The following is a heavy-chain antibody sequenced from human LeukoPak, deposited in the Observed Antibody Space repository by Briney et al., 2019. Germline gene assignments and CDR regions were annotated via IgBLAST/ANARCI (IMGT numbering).Heavy chain of an antibody. V-gene: IGHV3-74*01. CDR1: GFTFSSYW. CDR2: IDSNGRTI. Sequence: PGGSLRLSCAASGFTFSSYWMHWVRQAPGKGLVWVSRIDSNGRTINYADSVKGRFTISRDNANGMSYLQMNSLRAEDSAVYYCARVYETNGYLYWGQGSLVTVSS. CDR3: ARVYETNGYLY. J-gene: IGHJ4*02. D-gene: IGHD3-22*01.